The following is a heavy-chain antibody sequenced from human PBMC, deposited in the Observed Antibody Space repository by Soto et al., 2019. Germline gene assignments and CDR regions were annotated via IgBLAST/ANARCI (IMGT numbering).Heavy chain of an antibody. Sequence: QVQLVQSGAEEKKPGASVKVSCKASGYTFTSYAIHWVRQAPGQRLEWMGWINAGNGNTKYSPKFQARVTITRDTSASTAYMELSSLRSEDTAVYYCARGLPLAADYWGQGTLVTVSS. V-gene: IGHV1-3*05. CDR1: GYTFTSYA. CDR2: INAGNGNT. CDR3: ARGLPLAADY. J-gene: IGHJ4*02.